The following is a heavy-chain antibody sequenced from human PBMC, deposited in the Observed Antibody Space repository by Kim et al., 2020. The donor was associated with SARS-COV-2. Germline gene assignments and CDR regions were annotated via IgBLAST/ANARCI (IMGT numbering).Heavy chain of an antibody. CDR1: GGSFSGYY. D-gene: IGHD3-10*01. J-gene: IGHJ3*02. CDR2: INHSGST. CDR3: ARRPRGLRYGSGSYYKAGDAFDI. Sequence: SETLSLTCAVYGGSFSGYYWSWIRQPPGKGLEWIGEINHSGSTNYNPSLKSRVTISVDTSKNQFSLKLSSVTAADTAVYYCARRPRGLRYGSGSYYKAGDAFDIWGQGTMVTVSS. V-gene: IGHV4-34*01.